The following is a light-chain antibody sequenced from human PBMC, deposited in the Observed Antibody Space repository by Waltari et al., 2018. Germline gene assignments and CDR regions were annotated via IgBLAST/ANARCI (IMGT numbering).Light chain of an antibody. CDR2: AAS. J-gene: IGKJ5*01. V-gene: IGKV1D-16*01. CDR3: QQYNSYPIT. CDR1: EGIKTW. Sequence: DIQMTQSPSELSASVGDTVNMSCRASEGIKTWLVWYQQKPGKAPQSLIYAASSLHNGVPSRFSGSGSGTDFTLSIRRPQPEDFAIYYCQQYNSYPITFGQGTRLEIK.